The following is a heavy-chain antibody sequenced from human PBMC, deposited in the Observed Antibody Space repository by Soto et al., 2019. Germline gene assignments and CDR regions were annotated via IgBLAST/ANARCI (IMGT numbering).Heavy chain of an antibody. D-gene: IGHD3-10*01. J-gene: IGHJ5*02. Sequence: SETLSLTCTVSGGSISSGGYYWSWIRQHPGKGLEWIGHINYSGRTYYNASLKSRVSISVDTSKNQFSLKLSSVTAADTAIYYCARDYNRRPVGWFDPWGQGTLVTVSS. CDR3: ARDYNRRPVGWFDP. CDR1: GGSISSGGYY. V-gene: IGHV4-31*03. CDR2: INYSGRT.